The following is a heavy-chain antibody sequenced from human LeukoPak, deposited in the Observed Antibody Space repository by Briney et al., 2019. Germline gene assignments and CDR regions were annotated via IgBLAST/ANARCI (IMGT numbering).Heavy chain of an antibody. CDR2: INHSGGT. CDR3: ARGHPLLDY. J-gene: IGHJ4*02. V-gene: IGHV4-34*01. CDR1: GGSFSGYY. Sequence: SETLSLTCAVYGGSFSGYYWTWIRQPPGKGLEWIGEINHSGGTNYNPSLKSRVTISVDTSKNQFSLKLSSVTAADTAVYYCARGHPLLDYWGQGTLVTVSS. D-gene: IGHD2-21*02.